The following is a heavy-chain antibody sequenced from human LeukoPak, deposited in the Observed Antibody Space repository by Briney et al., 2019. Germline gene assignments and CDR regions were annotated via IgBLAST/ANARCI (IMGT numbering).Heavy chain of an antibody. J-gene: IGHJ6*02. CDR1: GYTFTSYD. D-gene: IGHD1-1*01. Sequence: GASVKVSCKASGYTFTSYDINWVRQATGQGLERTGWMNPNSGNTGYAQKFQGRVTMTRNTSISTAYMELSSLRSEDTAVYYCARRGYNWNDLYYYYGMDVWGQGTTVTVSS. V-gene: IGHV1-8*01. CDR3: ARRGYNWNDLYYYYGMDV. CDR2: MNPNSGNT.